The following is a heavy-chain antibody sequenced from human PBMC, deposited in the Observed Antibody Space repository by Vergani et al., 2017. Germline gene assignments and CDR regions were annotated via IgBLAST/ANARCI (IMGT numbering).Heavy chain of an antibody. CDR2: ITPFNGNT. D-gene: IGHD2-2*01. Sequence: QVQLVQSGAEVKKTGSSVKVSCKASGYTFTYRYLHWVRQAPGHALEWMGWITPFNGNTNYAQKFQDRVTITRDRSMSTAYMELSSLRSEDTAMYYCALAESSTSCINSVCITPETGSWFDPWGQGTLVSVSS. J-gene: IGHJ5*02. CDR1: GYTFTYRY. CDR3: ALAESSTSCINSVCITPETGSWFDP. V-gene: IGHV1-45*02.